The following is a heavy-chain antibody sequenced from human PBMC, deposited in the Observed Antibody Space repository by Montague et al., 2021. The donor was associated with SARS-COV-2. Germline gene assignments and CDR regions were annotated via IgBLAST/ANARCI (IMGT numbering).Heavy chain of an antibody. CDR2: INHSGNT. V-gene: IGHV4-34*01. CDR1: GGSFSDYH. CDR3: ARDVRYYDFWSGRAQTSPDY. D-gene: IGHD3-3*01. J-gene: IGHJ4*02. Sequence: SETLSLTCAVYGGSFSDYHWSWIRQPPGQGLEWIGEINHSGNTNYNPSLKSRVTISVDTSKNQFSLKLSSVTAADTAVYYCARDVRYYDFWSGRAQTSPDYWGQGTLVTVSS.